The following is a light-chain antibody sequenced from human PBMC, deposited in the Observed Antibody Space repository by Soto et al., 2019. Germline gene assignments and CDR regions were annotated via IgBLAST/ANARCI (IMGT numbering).Light chain of an antibody. CDR3: QQYVSFSYT. V-gene: IGKV1-5*01. Sequence: DIQMTQSPSTLSASVGDRVTITCRASQSINTWLAWYQQKPGKAPKFLIYDASILESGVPSRFSGSGSGTEFTLTISSLQPDDFATYYCQQYVSFSYTFGQGTKLEIK. J-gene: IGKJ2*01. CDR1: QSINTW. CDR2: DAS.